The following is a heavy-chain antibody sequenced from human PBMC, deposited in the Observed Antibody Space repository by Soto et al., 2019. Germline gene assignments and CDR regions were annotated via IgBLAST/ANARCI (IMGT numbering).Heavy chain of an antibody. V-gene: IGHV3-23*01. CDR3: VKRVSNWAAFDF. CDR2: IGGTDGDSDGVP. J-gene: IGHJ3*01. D-gene: IGHD7-27*01. Sequence: VQLLESGGVLVQPGGSLRLSCVASGFILNNYAMRWVRQAPGKGLAWVSTIGGTDGDSDGVPWYEDSVKGRFPISRDSSANTLFLHMDNLRAGDPALYYCVKRVSNWAAFDFWGQGKTVDASS. CDR1: GFILNNYA.